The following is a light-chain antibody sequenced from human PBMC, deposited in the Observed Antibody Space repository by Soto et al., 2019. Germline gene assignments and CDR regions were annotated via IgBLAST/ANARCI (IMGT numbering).Light chain of an antibody. V-gene: IGLV1-44*01. CDR3: SAWDASLNGYV. J-gene: IGLJ1*01. Sequence: QSVLTQPPSASGTPGQRVTISCSGSSSNIGSKTVNWYQQLPGTAPKLLIYSNYHRPSGVPDRFSGSKSGTSASLAISGLQSEDEADYYCSAWDASLNGYVFGTGTKLTGL. CDR2: SNY. CDR1: SSNIGSKT.